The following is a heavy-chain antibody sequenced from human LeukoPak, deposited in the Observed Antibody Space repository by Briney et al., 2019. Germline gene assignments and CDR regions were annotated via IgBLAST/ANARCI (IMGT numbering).Heavy chain of an antibody. CDR1: GFPFRSYS. D-gene: IGHD3-3*01. CDR2: ISESSSSI. CDR3: ANSQGTIFGVVDY. V-gene: IGHV3-48*01. Sequence: PGGSLRLSCVASGFPFRSYSINWVRQAPGKGLEWVSYISESSSSIYYADSLKGRFTVSRDNSQNILHLQLNNVRAEDSAIYYCANSQGTIFGVVDYWGQGTLVTVSS. J-gene: IGHJ4*02.